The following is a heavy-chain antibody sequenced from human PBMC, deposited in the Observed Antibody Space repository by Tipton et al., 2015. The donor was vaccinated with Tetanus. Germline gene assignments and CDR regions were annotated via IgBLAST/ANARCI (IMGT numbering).Heavy chain of an antibody. Sequence: AASGFILSDYEMVWVRQAPGKGLEWVSFINHNGNTIFYGDSVRGRLAISRDNAKNSLYLQMNSLRDEDTAIYYCARRKDLDAWGQGTSVTVSS. D-gene: IGHD2-15*01. J-gene: IGHJ6*02. CDR1: GFILSDYE. V-gene: IGHV3-48*03. CDR3: ARRKDLDA. CDR2: INHNGNTI.